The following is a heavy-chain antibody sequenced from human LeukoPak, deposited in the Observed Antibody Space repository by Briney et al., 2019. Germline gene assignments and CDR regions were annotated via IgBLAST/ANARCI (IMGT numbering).Heavy chain of an antibody. CDR1: GFSFRISS. CDR3: ARVAVAGTMGDAFDI. V-gene: IGHV3-21*01. Sequence: GGSLRLSCAASGFSFRISSMSWVRQAPGKGLEWVSSISSSSSYIYYADSVKGRFTISRDNAKNSLYLQMNSLRAEDTAVYYCARVAVAGTMGDAFDIWGQGTMVTVSS. CDR2: ISSSSSYI. J-gene: IGHJ3*02. D-gene: IGHD6-19*01.